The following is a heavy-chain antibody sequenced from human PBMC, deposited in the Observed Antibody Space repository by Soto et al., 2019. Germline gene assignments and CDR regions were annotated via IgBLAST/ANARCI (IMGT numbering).Heavy chain of an antibody. CDR3: ARDDYGIYPY. V-gene: IGHV1-46*01. D-gene: IGHD1-26*01. CDR1: GFTFSNYY. Sequence: VSCKASGFTFSNYYMHWVRQAPEQGPQWMGIISPDGDMTTYAQRFQGRVTMTRDTSTSTVYMELSSLTSEDTAVYYCARDDYGIYPYWGQGTLVTVSS. J-gene: IGHJ4*02. CDR2: ISPDGDMT.